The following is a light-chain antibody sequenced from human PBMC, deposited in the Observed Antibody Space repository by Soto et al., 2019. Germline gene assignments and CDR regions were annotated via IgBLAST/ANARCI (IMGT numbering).Light chain of an antibody. V-gene: IGLV2-14*01. J-gene: IGLJ2*01. CDR3: NPYTSTSNIVA. Sequence: QSALTQPASVSGSPGQSIAISCTGTSSDVGGYNFVSWYQQHPGKAPKLMIYEVSNRPSGVSNRFSGSKSGNTASLTISGLQAEDEADYYCNPYTSTSNIVAFGGGTKVTVL. CDR1: SSDVGGYNF. CDR2: EVS.